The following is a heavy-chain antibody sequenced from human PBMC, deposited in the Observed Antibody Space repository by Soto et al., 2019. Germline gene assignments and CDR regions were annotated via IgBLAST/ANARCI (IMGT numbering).Heavy chain of an antibody. CDR2: IYYSGST. CDR1: GGSISSYY. V-gene: IGHV4-59*01. CDR3: ARRDGYMARFDY. D-gene: IGHD5-12*01. Sequence: SETLSLTCTVSGGSISSYYWSWIRQPPGKGLEWIGYIYYSGSTNYNPSLKSRVTISVDTSKNQFSLKLSSVTAADTAVYYCARRDGYMARFDYWGQGTLVTVSS. J-gene: IGHJ4*02.